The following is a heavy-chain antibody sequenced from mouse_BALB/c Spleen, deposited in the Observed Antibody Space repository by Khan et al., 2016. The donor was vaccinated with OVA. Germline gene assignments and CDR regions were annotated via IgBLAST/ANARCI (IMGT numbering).Heavy chain of an antibody. V-gene: IGHV1-76*01. CDR1: GYIFTNYW. J-gene: IGHJ3*01. CDR3: GGAGDYEEVWFAY. CDR2: IYPGTDST. Sequence: QVQLKESGAELVRPGASVKLSCKTSGYIFTNYWIHWLKQRSGQGLEWIARIYPGTDSTYYNEKFKDKATLTADKSSSTAYMQLSSLKSEDSAVYFWGGAGDYEEVWFAYWGQGTLVTVSA. D-gene: IGHD2-4*01.